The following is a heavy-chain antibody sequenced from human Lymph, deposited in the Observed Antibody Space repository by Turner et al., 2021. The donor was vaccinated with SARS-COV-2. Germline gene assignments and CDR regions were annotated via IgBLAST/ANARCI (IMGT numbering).Heavy chain of an antibody. Sequence: QVQLVESGGGAVQPGRSLRLSCAASGFTFSSYAMHWVRQAPGKGLEWVAVISYDGSKKYYADSVKGRFTISRDNSKNTLYLQVNSLRAEDTAVFYCATLFTIPDYSDSSGYYTDYWGQGTLVTVSS. J-gene: IGHJ4*02. V-gene: IGHV3-30*04. CDR1: GFTFSSYA. CDR2: ISYDGSKK. D-gene: IGHD3-22*01. CDR3: ATLFTIPDYSDSSGYYTDY.